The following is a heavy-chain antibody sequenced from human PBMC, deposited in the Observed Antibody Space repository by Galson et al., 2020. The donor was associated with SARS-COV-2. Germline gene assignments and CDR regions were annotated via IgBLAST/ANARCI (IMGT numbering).Heavy chain of an antibody. CDR2: ISYSGST. J-gene: IGHJ4*02. V-gene: IGHV4-30-4*01. CDR1: GGSINSGDYY. Sequence: ASEPLSLTCTVSGGSINSGDYYWRWIRQPPGKGLEWLGYISYSGSTYNNPSLKSRVSISVDTSKTQFSLRLSSVTAADTAVYYCARYRRQLAFDYWGQGTLGTVSS. D-gene: IGHD6-13*01. CDR3: ARYRRQLAFDY.